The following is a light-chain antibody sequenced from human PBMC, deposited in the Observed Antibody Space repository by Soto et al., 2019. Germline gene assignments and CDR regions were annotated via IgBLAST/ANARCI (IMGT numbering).Light chain of an antibody. V-gene: IGKV3-20*01. J-gene: IGKJ1*01. CDR3: QQYGSPGT. CDR1: QSVSNNY. CDR2: GAS. Sequence: EIVLTQSPATLSLSPWERATLSCRASQSVSNNYLAWYQQKPGQAPRLLIYGASNRATGIPDRFSGSGSGTDFTLTISRLEPEDFAVYYCQQYGSPGTFGQGTKVDIK.